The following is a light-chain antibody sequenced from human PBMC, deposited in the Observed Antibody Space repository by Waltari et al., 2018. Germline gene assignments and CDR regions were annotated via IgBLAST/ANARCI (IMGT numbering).Light chain of an antibody. V-gene: IGKV3-15*01. Sequence: EIVMTQSPFNLSVAPGERATLSCRASLSRSTNLAWDQQKPGQTPRLLIYDASSRATGVPARFSGSGSGIEFTLTISSLQSEDFAVYYCQQYNNWPPETFGQGTRVEIK. CDR1: LSRSTN. J-gene: IGKJ1*01. CDR3: QQYNNWPPET. CDR2: DAS.